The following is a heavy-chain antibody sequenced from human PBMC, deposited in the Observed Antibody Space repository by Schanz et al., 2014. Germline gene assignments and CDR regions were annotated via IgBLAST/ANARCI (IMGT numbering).Heavy chain of an antibody. CDR3: ARVKYCTITRCYRTETEGIYYMDV. J-gene: IGHJ6*03. CDR2: ISASGGTT. D-gene: IGHD2-2*01. Sequence: EVQLVASGGGLVQPGGSLRLSCTASGFSFTTYAMSWVRQAPGKGLEWVSAISASGGTTYYADSVKGRFTISRDNSKNTLYLQMKSLRAEDTAVYYCARVKYCTITRCYRTETEGIYYMDVWGKGTTVTVSS. CDR1: GFSFTTYA. V-gene: IGHV3-23*04.